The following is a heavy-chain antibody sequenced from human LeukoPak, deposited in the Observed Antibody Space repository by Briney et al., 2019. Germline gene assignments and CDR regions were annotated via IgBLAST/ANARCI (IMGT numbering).Heavy chain of an antibody. V-gene: IGHV1-18*01. CDR2: ISAYNGNT. CDR1: RYTFTSYG. D-gene: IGHD1-26*01. Sequence: AAVKVSCKPSRYTFTSYGIIWVRQAPGQGLEWMGWISAYNGNTNYPQKLQGRVTMTTDTYTSTAYMELRSLRSDATAVYYCAREWGVDYWGQGTLVTVSS. CDR3: AREWGVDY. J-gene: IGHJ4*02.